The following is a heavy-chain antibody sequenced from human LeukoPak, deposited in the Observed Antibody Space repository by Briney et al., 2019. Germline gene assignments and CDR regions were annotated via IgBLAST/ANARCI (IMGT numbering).Heavy chain of an antibody. V-gene: IGHV4-59*08. CDR1: GGSISSYY. CDR2: IYYSGST. J-gene: IGHJ4*02. CDR3: ARRRYFDY. Sequence: PSETLSLTCTVSGGSISSYYWSWIRQPPGKGLEGIGYIYYSGSTNYNPSLKSRVTISVDTSKNQFSLKLSSVTAADTAVYYCARRRYFDYWGQGTLVTVSS.